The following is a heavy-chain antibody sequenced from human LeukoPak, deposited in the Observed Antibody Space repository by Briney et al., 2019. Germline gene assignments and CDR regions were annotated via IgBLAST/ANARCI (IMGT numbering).Heavy chain of an antibody. D-gene: IGHD3-22*01. J-gene: IGHJ4*02. CDR1: GGSISSSSYY. V-gene: IGHV3-11*04. CDR2: ISSSGSTI. CDR3: AVGGAYYYDSSGSDY. Sequence: PSETLSLTCTVSGGSISSSSYYWGWIRQPPGKGLEWVSYISSSGSTIYYADSVKGRFTISRDNAKNSLYLQMNSLRAEDTAVYYCAVGGAYYYDSSGSDYWGQGTLVTVSS.